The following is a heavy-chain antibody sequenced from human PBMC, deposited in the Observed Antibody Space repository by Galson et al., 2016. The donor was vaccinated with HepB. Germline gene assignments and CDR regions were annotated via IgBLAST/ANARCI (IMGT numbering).Heavy chain of an antibody. CDR1: GFTVSSHY. Sequence: SLRLSCAASGFTVSSHYMGWVRQAPGKGLEWVSIIYPGGETHYADSLKGRFTISRDNSKNTLSLQMNRLRAEDTAVYYCWTDHGPSGWLYWGQGTLVIVSS. J-gene: IGHJ4*02. D-gene: IGHD6-19*01. CDR2: IYPGGET. CDR3: WTDHGPSGWLY. V-gene: IGHV3-53*01.